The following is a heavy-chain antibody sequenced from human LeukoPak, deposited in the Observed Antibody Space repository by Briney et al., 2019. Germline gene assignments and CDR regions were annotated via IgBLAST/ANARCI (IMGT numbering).Heavy chain of an antibody. J-gene: IGHJ6*02. V-gene: IGHV3-30-3*01. Sequence: GGSLRLSCAASGFTFSSYAMHWVRQAPGKGLEWVAVISYDGSNKYYADSVKGRFTISRDNSKNTLYLQMNSLRAEDTAVYYCAREWVMTGYYYGMDVWGQGTTVTVSS. D-gene: IGHD2-8*01. CDR1: GFTFSSYA. CDR3: AREWVMTGYYYGMDV. CDR2: ISYDGSNK.